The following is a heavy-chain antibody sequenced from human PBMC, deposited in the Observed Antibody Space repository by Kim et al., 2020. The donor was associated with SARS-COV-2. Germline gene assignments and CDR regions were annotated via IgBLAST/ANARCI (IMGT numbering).Heavy chain of an antibody. D-gene: IGHD3-3*01. CDR2: MNPNSGNT. CDR1: GYTFTSYD. J-gene: IGHJ3*02. CDR3: ARGVYYDFWSGYYGDLPDAFDI. Sequence: ASVKVSCKASGYTFTSYDINWVRQATGQGLEWMGWMNPNSGNTGYAQKFQGRVTMTRNTSISTAYMELSSLRSEDTAVYYCARGVYYDFWSGYYGDLPDAFDIWGQGTMVTVSS. V-gene: IGHV1-8*01.